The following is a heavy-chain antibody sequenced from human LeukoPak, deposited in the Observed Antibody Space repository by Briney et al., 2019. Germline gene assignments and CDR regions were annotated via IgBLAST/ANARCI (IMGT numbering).Heavy chain of an antibody. CDR2: IIPIFGTA. Sequence: SVEVSCKASGGTFSSYAISWVRQAPGQGLEWMGGIIPIFGTANYAQKFQGRVTITADEYTSTAYMELSSLRSEDTAVYYCARDRLRCSSTSCYVLVSMDVWGKGTTVTVSS. CDR1: GGTFSSYA. V-gene: IGHV1-69*13. CDR3: ARDRLRCSSTSCYVLVSMDV. D-gene: IGHD2-2*01. J-gene: IGHJ6*03.